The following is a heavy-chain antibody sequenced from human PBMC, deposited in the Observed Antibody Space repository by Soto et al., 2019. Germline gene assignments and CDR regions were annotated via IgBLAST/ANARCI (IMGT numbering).Heavy chain of an antibody. V-gene: IGHV3-33*01. J-gene: IGHJ6*02. CDR2: IWYDGSNK. CDR1: GFTFSSYG. Sequence: GGSLKLSCAASGFTFSSYGMHWVRQAPGKGLEWVAVIWYDGSNKYYADSVKGRFTISRDNSKNTLYLQMNSLRAEDTAVYYCARVVSRYCSSTSCYGMDVWGQGTTVTVSS. CDR3: ARVVSRYCSSTSCYGMDV. D-gene: IGHD2-2*01.